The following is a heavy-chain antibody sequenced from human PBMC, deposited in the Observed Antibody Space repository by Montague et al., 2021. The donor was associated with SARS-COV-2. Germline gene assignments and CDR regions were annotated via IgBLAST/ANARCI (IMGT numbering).Heavy chain of an antibody. V-gene: IGHV4-39*07. CDR1: GGSISSSSYY. CDR2: IYYSGST. D-gene: IGHD6-13*01. J-gene: IGHJ6*02. CDR3: ARVGRQQLVRLSGMDV. Sequence: SETLSLTCTVSGGSISSSSYYWGWIRQPPGKGLEWIGSIYYSGSTYYNPSLKSLVTISVDTSKNQFSLKLSSVTAADTAVYYFARVGRQQLVRLSGMDVWGQGTTVTVSS.